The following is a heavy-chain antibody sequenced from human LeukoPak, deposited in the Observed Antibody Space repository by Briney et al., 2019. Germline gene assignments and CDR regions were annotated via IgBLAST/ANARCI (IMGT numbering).Heavy chain of an antibody. Sequence: GASLKISCKGSGYSFTSYWITWVRQMPGKGLEWMGRINPSDSYANYSPSFQGHVTISADKSLSTAYLQWSSLKASDTAMYYCARGVTALDYWGQETLVTV. V-gene: IGHV5-10-1*01. J-gene: IGHJ4*02. CDR1: GYSFTSYW. CDR2: INPSDSYA. D-gene: IGHD2-21*02. CDR3: ARGVTALDY.